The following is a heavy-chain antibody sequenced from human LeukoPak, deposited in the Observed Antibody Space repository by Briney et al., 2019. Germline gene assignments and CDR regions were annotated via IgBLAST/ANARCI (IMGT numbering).Heavy chain of an antibody. D-gene: IGHD5-18*01. CDR3: ARNSGYSYGYFDY. CDR2: IYPGDSGT. Sequence: GESLKISCKGSGYSFSNYWIGWVRQMPGKGLEWMGIIYPGDSGTRYSPSFQGQVTFSADKSISTAYLQWSSLKASDTAMYYCARNSGYSYGYFDYWGQGTLVTVSS. V-gene: IGHV5-51*01. CDR1: GYSFSNYW. J-gene: IGHJ4*02.